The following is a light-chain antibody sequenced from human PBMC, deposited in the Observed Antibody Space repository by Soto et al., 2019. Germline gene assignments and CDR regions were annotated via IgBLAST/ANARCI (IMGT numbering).Light chain of an antibody. CDR2: AAS. J-gene: IGKJ4*01. V-gene: IGKV1-39*01. Sequence: DIHMTQSPSSLSASVGDTVTITCRASQTIRRYLNWYQHKAGQGPKLLINAASSLQSGVPSRFSGSGSETDFTLTITNLQPEDFATYYCQQSYNVPPVTFGGGTKVEVK. CDR3: QQSYNVPPVT. CDR1: QTIRRY.